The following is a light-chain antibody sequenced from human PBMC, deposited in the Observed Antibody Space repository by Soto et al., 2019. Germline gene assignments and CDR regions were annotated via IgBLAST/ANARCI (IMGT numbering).Light chain of an antibody. V-gene: IGKV3-11*01. CDR3: QQRSNWPLT. Sequence: ERVLRKCPATLAFAQGERATLCCRASQSVSSYLAWYQQKPCQAPSLLIYDASNRATGIPARFSCSGSGTDFTLTISSLEPEDFAVYYCQQRSNWPLTGGGVTKV. J-gene: IGKJ4*01. CDR2: DAS. CDR1: QSVSSY.